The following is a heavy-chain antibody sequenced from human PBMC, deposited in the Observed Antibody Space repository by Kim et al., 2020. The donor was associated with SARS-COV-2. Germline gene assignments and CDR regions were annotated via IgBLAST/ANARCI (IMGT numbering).Heavy chain of an antibody. D-gene: IGHD3-10*01. CDR1: GFTFDDYT. Sequence: GGSLRLSCAASGFTFDDYTMHWVRQAPGKGLEWVSLISWDGGSTYYADSVKGRFTISRDNSKNSLYLQMNSLRTEDTALYYCAKDYFKRWFGEFGVDYWGQGTLVTVSS. CDR2: ISWDGGST. J-gene: IGHJ4*02. V-gene: IGHV3-43*01. CDR3: AKDYFKRWFGEFGVDY.